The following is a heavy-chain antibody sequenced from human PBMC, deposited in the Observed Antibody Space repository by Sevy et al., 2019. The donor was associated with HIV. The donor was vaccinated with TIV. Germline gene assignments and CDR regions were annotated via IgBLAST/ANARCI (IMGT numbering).Heavy chain of an antibody. Sequence: GGSLRLSCAASGFTFRSFSMHWVRQAPGKGLEWVATISYDGSSQHYADSVKGRFSIFRDNSRSALHLQMNSLRPEETAVYFCALERLSSDVAEYFHNWGQGTLVTVSS. CDR2: ISYDGSSQ. J-gene: IGHJ1*01. CDR1: GFTFRSFS. CDR3: ALERLSSDVAEYFHN. D-gene: IGHD1-1*01. V-gene: IGHV3-30-3*01.